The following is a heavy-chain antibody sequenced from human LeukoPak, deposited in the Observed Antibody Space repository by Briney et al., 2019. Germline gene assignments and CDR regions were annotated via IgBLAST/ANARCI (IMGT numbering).Heavy chain of an antibody. CDR1: GGSISSYY. V-gene: IGHV4-59*08. J-gene: IGHJ4*02. CDR3: ARLSPDYGDSGDIDY. D-gene: IGHD4-17*01. Sequence: SETLSLTCTVSGGSISSYYWSWIRQPPGKGLEWIGYIYYSGSTNYNPSLKSRVTISVDTPKNQFSLKLSSVTAADTAVYYCARLSPDYGDSGDIDYWGQGTLVTVSS. CDR2: IYYSGST.